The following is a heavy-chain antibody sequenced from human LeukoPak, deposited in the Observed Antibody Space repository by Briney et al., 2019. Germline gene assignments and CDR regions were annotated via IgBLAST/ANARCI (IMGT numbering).Heavy chain of an antibody. CDR3: ARPPGRGAFDI. J-gene: IGHJ3*02. D-gene: IGHD5-24*01. CDR1: GGSFSGYY. V-gene: IGHV4-34*01. CDR2: INHSGST. Sequence: PSETLSLTCAVYGGSFSGYYWSWIRQPPGKGLEWIGEINHSGSTNYNPSLKSRVTISVDTSKNQFSLKLSSVTAADTAVYYCARPPGRGAFDIWGQGTKVTVSS.